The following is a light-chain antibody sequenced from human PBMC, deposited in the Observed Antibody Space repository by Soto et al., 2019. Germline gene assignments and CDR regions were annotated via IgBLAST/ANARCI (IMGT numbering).Light chain of an antibody. V-gene: IGKV3-20*01. J-gene: IGKJ3*01. CDR3: QQYGSSRAT. Sequence: EIVLTQSPGTLSLSPGERATLSCRASQSVSSSYLAWYQQKPGQAARLLIYGASSRATGIPDRFSGSGSGTDFTLTISRLEPEDFAVYYCQQYGSSRATFGPGTKVDIK. CDR1: QSVSSSY. CDR2: GAS.